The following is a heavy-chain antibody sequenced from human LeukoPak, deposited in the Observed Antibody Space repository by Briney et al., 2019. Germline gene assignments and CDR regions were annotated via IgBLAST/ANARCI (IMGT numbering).Heavy chain of an antibody. V-gene: IGHV3-30-3*01. CDR3: AGIDTVTTGGY. CDR2: ISYDGSNK. Sequence: GGSLRLSCAASGFTFSSYAMHWVRQAPVKGLEWVAVISYDGSNKYYADSVKGRFTISRDNSKNTLYLQMNSLRAEDTAVYYCAGIDTVTTGGYWGQGTLVTVSS. CDR1: GFTFSSYA. D-gene: IGHD4-17*01. J-gene: IGHJ4*02.